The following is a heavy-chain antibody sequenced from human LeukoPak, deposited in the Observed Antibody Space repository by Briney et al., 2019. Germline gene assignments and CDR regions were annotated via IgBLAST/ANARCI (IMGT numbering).Heavy chain of an antibody. CDR1: GGSISYYY. CDR3: ARHMATGYYDSSGPAY. D-gene: IGHD3-22*01. J-gene: IGHJ4*02. Sequence: SETLSLTCTVSGGSISYYYRNWIRQPPGKGLEWIGYIYDSGSTNYNPSLKSRVTISVDTSKNQFSLKLSSVTAADTAVYYCARHMATGYYDSSGPAYWGQGTLVTVSS. V-gene: IGHV4-59*08. CDR2: IYDSGST.